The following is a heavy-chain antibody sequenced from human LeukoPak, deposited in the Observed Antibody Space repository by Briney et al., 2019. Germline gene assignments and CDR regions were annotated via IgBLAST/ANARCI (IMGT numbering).Heavy chain of an antibody. D-gene: IGHD2-8*01. CDR3: AKAGEYCPDGSCYFENYYFDY. J-gene: IGHJ4*02. CDR2: ISGSGGST. CDR1: GFTFNNYA. Sequence: GGSLRLSCAASGFTFNNYAMAWVRQAPGKGLEWVSGISGSGGSTFYSVKGRFTISRDNSKNTLFLQMNRLRAEDTAIYYCAKAGEYCPDGSCYFENYYFDYWGQGTLVTVSS. V-gene: IGHV3-23*01.